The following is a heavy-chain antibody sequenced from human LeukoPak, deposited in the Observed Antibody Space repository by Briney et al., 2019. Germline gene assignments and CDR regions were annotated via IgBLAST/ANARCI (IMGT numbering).Heavy chain of an antibody. Sequence: PGGSLRLSCAASGFTFSSYGMHWVRQAPGKGLEWVAVIWYDGSNKYYADSVKGRFTISRDNSKNTLYLQMNSLRAEDTAVYYCARGHIAAAGTVLDYWGQGTLVTVSS. CDR1: GFTFSSYG. D-gene: IGHD6-13*01. CDR2: IWYDGSNK. J-gene: IGHJ4*02. CDR3: ARGHIAAAGTVLDY. V-gene: IGHV3-33*01.